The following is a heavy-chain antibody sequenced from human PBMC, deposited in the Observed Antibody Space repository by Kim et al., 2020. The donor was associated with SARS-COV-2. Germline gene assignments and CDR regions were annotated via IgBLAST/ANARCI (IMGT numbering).Heavy chain of an antibody. CDR3: TTDRGITARPIFDS. D-gene: IGHD6-6*01. CDR2: IKSKTDGGTT. CDR1: GFTFSNAY. V-gene: IGHV3-15*01. J-gene: IGHJ4*02. Sequence: GGSLRLSCAVSGFTFSNAYMRWVRQAPGKGLEWVGRIKSKTDGGTTDYAAPVKGRITISRDDSKNTVSLQMNSLRTEDTAVYYCTTDRGITARPIFDSWGQGTLVTVSS.